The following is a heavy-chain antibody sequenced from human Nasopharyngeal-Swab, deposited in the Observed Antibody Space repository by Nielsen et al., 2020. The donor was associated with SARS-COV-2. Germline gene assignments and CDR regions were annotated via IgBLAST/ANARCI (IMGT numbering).Heavy chain of an antibody. J-gene: IGHJ6*02. CDR3: ARDLWRRAARDYYYYGMDV. V-gene: IGHV1-69*13. D-gene: IGHD3-3*01. Sequence: SVKVSCKASGGTFSSYAISWVRQAPGQGLEWMGGIIPIFGTANYAQKFQGRVTITADESTSTAYMELSSLRSEDTDVYYCARDLWRRAARDYYYYGMDVWGQGTTVTVSS. CDR2: IIPIFGTA. CDR1: GGTFSSYA.